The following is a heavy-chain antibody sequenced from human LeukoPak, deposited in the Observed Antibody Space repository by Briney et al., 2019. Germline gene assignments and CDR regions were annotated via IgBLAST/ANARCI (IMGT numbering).Heavy chain of an antibody. Sequence: GGSLRLSCAASGFTVSSNYMSWVRQAPGKGLEWVSVIYSGGSTYFADSVKGRFTISRDNSKNTLYLQMSSLRAEDTAVYYCARVGNYYYYMDVWGKGTTVTVSS. D-gene: IGHD6-13*01. CDR2: IYSGGST. CDR1: GFTVSSNY. CDR3: ARVGNYYYYMDV. J-gene: IGHJ6*03. V-gene: IGHV3-53*01.